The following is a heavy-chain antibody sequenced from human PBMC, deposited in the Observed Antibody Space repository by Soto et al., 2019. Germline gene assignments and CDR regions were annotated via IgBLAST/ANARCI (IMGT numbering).Heavy chain of an antibody. V-gene: IGHV3-30-3*01. CDR1: GFTFSSYA. J-gene: IGHJ6*02. CDR3: ARDIGTLGYYGMDV. CDR2: ISYDGSNK. D-gene: IGHD7-27*01. Sequence: PGGSLRLSCAASGFTFSSYAMHWVRQAPGKGLEWVAVISYDGSNKYYADTVKGRFNISRDNSKNTLYLQMKSLRAEETAVYYCARDIGTLGYYGMDVGGQGTTATVPS.